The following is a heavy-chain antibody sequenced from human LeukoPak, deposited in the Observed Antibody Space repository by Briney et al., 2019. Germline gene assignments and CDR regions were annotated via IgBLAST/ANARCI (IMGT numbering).Heavy chain of an antibody. J-gene: IGHJ4*02. V-gene: IGHV3-30*02. Sequence: PGGSLRLSCAASGFTFSNYAMHWVRQAPGKGLEWVAFIRFDGSNEYYADSVKGRFTISRDNSKSTLSLQMNSLRAEDTAVYYCAKDIENLWFGEPLDYWGQGTLVTVSS. D-gene: IGHD3-10*01. CDR3: AKDIENLWFGEPLDY. CDR1: GFTFSNYA. CDR2: IRFDGSNE.